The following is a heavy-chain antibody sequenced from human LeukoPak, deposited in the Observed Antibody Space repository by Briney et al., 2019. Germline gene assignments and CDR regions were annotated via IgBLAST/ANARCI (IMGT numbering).Heavy chain of an antibody. CDR2: LSGSGGSR. V-gene: IGHV3-23*01. CDR3: AKGRCSGGSCYGRGFDY. J-gene: IGHJ4*02. D-gene: IGHD2-15*01. Sequence: GGSLRLSCAASGFTFDTYAMSWVRQAPGKGLEWVSGLSGSGGSRYYADSVKGRCTISRDNAKNTLYLQMNSLRAEDTAVYYCAKGRCSGGSCYGRGFDYWGQGTLVTVSS. CDR1: GFTFDTYA.